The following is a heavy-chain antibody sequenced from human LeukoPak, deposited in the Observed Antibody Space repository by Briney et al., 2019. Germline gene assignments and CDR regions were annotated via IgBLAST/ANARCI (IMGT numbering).Heavy chain of an antibody. CDR3: AKSPTVTINLDY. CDR2: ISGSGGST. J-gene: IGHJ4*02. V-gene: IGHV3-23*01. D-gene: IGHD4-17*01. Sequence: GGSLRLSCAASGFTFSSYAMSWVRQAPGKELEWVSAISGSGGSTYYADSVKGRFTISRDNSKNTLYLQMNSLRAEDTAVYYCAKSPTVTINLDYWGQGTLVTVSS. CDR1: GFTFSSYA.